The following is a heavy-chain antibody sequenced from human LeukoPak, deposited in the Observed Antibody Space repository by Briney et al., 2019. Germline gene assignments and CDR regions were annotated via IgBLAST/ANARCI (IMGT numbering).Heavy chain of an antibody. Sequence: ASVKVSCKASGYTFTNYDINWVRQATGQGLEWLGWMSASSGNTGYAQKFQGRVSMTRATSISTAYLERTSLTFDDTAVYYCARTPPKGDIDYWGQGTLVTVSS. CDR2: MSASSGNT. CDR1: GYTFTNYD. D-gene: IGHD2-21*02. CDR3: ARTPPKGDIDY. V-gene: IGHV1-8*01. J-gene: IGHJ4*02.